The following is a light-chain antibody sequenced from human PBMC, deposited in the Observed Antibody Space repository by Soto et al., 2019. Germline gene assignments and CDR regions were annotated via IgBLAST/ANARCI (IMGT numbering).Light chain of an antibody. CDR2: DVS. Sequence: QSVLTQPASVSGSPGQPITISCTGTSSDVGGYNYVSWYQQHPGKAPKLMIYDVSNRPSGVSNRFSGSKSGNTASLTISGLQAEDEADYYCSSYTSSSKVFGTGTKVPVL. CDR3: SSYTSSSKV. V-gene: IGLV2-14*01. J-gene: IGLJ1*01. CDR1: SSDVGGYNY.